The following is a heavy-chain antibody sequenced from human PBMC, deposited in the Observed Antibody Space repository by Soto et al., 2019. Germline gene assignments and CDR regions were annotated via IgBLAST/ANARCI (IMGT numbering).Heavy chain of an antibody. CDR2: IYYSEST. CDR3: AREKVGAPGYFDY. CDR1: GSSISSYY. V-gene: IGHV4-59*12. J-gene: IGHJ4*02. Sequence: SETLSLTCTVSGSSISSYYWSWIRQPPGKGLEWIGYIYYSESTNYNPSLKSRITKSVDTSKNQFSLKQNSVTAAYTAIYYCAREKVGAPGYFDYWGQGTLVTVSS. D-gene: IGHD1-26*01.